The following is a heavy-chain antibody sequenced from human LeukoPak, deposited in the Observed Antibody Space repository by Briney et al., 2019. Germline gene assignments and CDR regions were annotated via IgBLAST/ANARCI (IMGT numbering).Heavy chain of an antibody. V-gene: IGHV4-39*07. CDR2: IYYSGST. Sequence: PSETLSLTCTVSGGSISSSSYYWGWIRQPPGKGLEWIGSIYYSGSTYYNPSLKSRVTISVDTSKNQFSLKLSSVTAADTAVYYCARRYDYKFDPWGQGTLVTVSS. CDR3: ARRYDYKFDP. J-gene: IGHJ5*02. D-gene: IGHD3-22*01. CDR1: GGSISSSSYY.